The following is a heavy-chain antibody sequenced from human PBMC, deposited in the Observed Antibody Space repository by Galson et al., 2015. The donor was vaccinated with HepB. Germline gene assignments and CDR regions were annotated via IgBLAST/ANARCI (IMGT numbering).Heavy chain of an antibody. Sequence: SLRLPCPASGFTFNNYALSWVRQAPGKGLEWVSSAGGSGGITYYTESVTGRFTISRDSSKSTLYLQMNSLRAEDTAVYYCVRDRGYTYGYSDYWGQGTTVTVSS. J-gene: IGHJ4*03. CDR3: VRDRGYTYGYSDY. D-gene: IGHD5-18*01. CDR2: AGGSGGIT. CDR1: GFTFNNYA. V-gene: IGHV3-23*01.